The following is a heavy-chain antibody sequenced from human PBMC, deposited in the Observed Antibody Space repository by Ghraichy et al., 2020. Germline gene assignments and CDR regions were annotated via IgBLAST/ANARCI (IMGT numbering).Heavy chain of an antibody. Sequence: SQTLSLTCAVYGGSFSGYYWSWIRQPPGKGLEWIGEINHSGSTNYNPSLKSRVTISVDTSKNQFSLKLSSVTAADTAVYYCARDFSTGDLDHGQDIWGQGTMVTVSS. J-gene: IGHJ3*02. D-gene: IGHD7-27*01. V-gene: IGHV4-34*01. CDR1: GGSFSGYY. CDR3: ARDFSTGDLDHGQDI. CDR2: INHSGST.